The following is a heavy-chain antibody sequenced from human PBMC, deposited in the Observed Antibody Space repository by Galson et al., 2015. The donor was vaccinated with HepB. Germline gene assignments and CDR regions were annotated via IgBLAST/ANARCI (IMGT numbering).Heavy chain of an antibody. Sequence: SVKVSCKASGSTFTSYGISWVRQAPGQGLEWMGWISAYNGNTNYAQKLQGRVTMTRDTSISTAYMELSRLRSNDTAVYYCARGPPFGGSYFPGLFDPWGPGTLVTVSS. D-gene: IGHD3-10*01. V-gene: IGHV1-18*01. CDR1: GSTFTSYG. CDR2: ISAYNGNT. CDR3: ARGPPFGGSYFPGLFDP. J-gene: IGHJ5*02.